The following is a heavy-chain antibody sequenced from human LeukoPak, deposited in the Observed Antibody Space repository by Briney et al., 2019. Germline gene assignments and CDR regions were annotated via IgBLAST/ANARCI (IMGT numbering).Heavy chain of an antibody. CDR3: ARVNINNWHSCDY. V-gene: IGHV4-34*01. D-gene: IGHD1-1*01. Sequence: SETLSLTCAVYGGSFSGYYWSWIRQPPGKGLEWIGEINHSGSTNYNPSLKSRVTISVDTSKNQFSLNLSSVTAADTAVYYCARVNINNWHSCDYWGQGTLVTVSS. J-gene: IGHJ4*02. CDR1: GGSFSGYY. CDR2: INHSGST.